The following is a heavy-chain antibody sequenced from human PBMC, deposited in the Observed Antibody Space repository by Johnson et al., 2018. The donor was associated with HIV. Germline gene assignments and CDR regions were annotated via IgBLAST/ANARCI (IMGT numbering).Heavy chain of an antibody. V-gene: IGHV3-11*04. CDR3: ANLEYNSTDAFDI. CDR1: GFKFDDNY. J-gene: IGHJ3*02. D-gene: IGHD6-6*01. CDR2: ISSSGSPI. Sequence: QVQLVESGGALVKPGGSLRLSCAASGFKFDDNYMAWIRQSPGKGLEWVSYISSSGSPIYYADSVKGRFTISRDNAKNSLHLQMNSLRAEDTAVYYCANLEYNSTDAFDIWGQGTLVTVSS.